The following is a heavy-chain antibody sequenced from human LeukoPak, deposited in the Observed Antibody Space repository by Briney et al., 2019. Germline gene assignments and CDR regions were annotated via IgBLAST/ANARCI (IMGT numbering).Heavy chain of an antibody. CDR3: AKGNYDILTGYRDV. V-gene: IGHV3-23*01. CDR2: ISGSGGST. CDR1: GFTFSSYA. Sequence: GGSLRLSCAASGFTFSSYAMSWVRQAPGKGLEWVSAISGSGGSTYYADSVKGRFTISRDNSKNTLYLQTNSLRAEDTAVYYCAKGNYDILTGYRDVWGKGTTVTVSS. D-gene: IGHD3-9*01. J-gene: IGHJ6*04.